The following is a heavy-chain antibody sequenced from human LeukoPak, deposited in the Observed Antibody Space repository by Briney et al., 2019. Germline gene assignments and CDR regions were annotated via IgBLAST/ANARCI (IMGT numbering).Heavy chain of an antibody. J-gene: IGHJ4*02. CDR2: ISGDGGNT. CDR3: AKGSRFGVVIIPYFDY. Sequence: PGGSLRLSCAASGFIFSNYAMTWVRQAPGKGLEWVSAISGDGGNTFYADSVKGRFTITRDNSQNTLYVQMNSLRAEDTAVYYCAKGSRFGVVIIPYFDYWGQGTLVTVSS. CDR1: GFIFSNYA. V-gene: IGHV3-23*01. D-gene: IGHD3-3*01.